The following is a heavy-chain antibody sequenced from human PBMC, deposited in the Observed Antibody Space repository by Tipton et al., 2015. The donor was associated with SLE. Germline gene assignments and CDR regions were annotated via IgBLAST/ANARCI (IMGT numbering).Heavy chain of an antibody. CDR1: GFKFDDYG. Sequence: SGFKFDDYGMSWVRQVPGKGLEWVAGLNWSGGSTGYAESVKGRFTLSRDNSKNTLFLQMNSLRTEDTAVYYWARGGSGCDFAEGFNIWGQRTLVSVS. CDR3: ARGGSGCDFAEGFNI. J-gene: IGHJ3*02. D-gene: IGHD5-12*01. V-gene: IGHV3-20*03. CDR2: LNWSGGST.